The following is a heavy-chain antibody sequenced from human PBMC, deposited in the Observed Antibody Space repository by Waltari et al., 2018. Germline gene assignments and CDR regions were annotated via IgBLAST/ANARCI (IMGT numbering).Heavy chain of an antibody. Sequence: EVQLVESGGGLVQPGESLRLSCGASGFTFSSYWMSWVRQAPGKGLEWVSNMSPDGSAKYYVDSVRGRFTVSRDNAQDSMYLHVNSLRAEDTAIYYCSINDAWSFRVWGQGTLVTVSS. J-gene: IGHJ1*01. CDR3: SINDAWSFRV. D-gene: IGHD1-26*01. CDR1: GFTFSSYW. V-gene: IGHV3-7*03. CDR2: MSPDGSAK.